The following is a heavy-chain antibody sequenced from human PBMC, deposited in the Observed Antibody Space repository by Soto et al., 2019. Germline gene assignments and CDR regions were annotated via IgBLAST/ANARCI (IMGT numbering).Heavy chain of an antibody. CDR3: ARGLQLGY. CDR1: GDSISRSVSY. CDR2: IYHRGST. V-gene: IGHV4-31*03. Sequence: PSETLSLTCTVSGDSISRSVSYWSWIRQHPGKGLEWIGYIYHRGSTYYNPSLKSRVTISEDTSKNQFSLKLTSVTAADTAVYYCARGLQLGYWGQGTQVT. J-gene: IGHJ4*02.